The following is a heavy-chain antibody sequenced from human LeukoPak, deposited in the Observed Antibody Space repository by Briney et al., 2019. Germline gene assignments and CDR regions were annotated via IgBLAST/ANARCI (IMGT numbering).Heavy chain of an antibody. CDR2: ISGSGGST. V-gene: IGHV3-23*01. CDR3: ASIWFGESRDDY. CDR1: GFTFSSYA. J-gene: IGHJ4*02. D-gene: IGHD3-10*01. Sequence: GGSLRLSCAASGFTFSSYAMGWVRQAPGKGLEWVSAISGSGGSTYYADSVKGRFTISRDNSKNTLYLQMNSLRAEDTAVYYCASIWFGESRDDYWGQGTLVTVSS.